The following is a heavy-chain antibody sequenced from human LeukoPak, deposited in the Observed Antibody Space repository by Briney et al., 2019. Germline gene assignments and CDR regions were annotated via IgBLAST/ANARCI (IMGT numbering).Heavy chain of an antibody. Sequence: GGALRLSCAASGVTFSSYGMHWVREAPGKGLEGVAGILYDGSNKYYADSVKGGLTISRYNSQNTLYLQMNSLRAEDTAVYYCAKPADVLLWFWELLWGQGTLVSVSP. CDR1: GVTFSSYG. CDR3: AKPADVLLWFWELL. J-gene: IGHJ4*02. CDR2: ILYDGSNK. D-gene: IGHD3-10*01. V-gene: IGHV3-30*18.